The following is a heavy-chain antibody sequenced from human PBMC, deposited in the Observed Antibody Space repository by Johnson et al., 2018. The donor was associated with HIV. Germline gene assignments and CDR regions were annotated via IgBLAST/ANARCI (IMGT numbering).Heavy chain of an antibody. CDR3: ARGYGVVIALLDAFDI. Sequence: QVQLVESGGGVVQPGRSLRLSCAASGFTFSSYAMHWVRQAPGKGLEWVAVISYDGSNKNYADSVKGRFTISRDNSKNTLYLQMNSLRAEDTAVYYCARGYGVVIALLDAFDIWGQGTMVTVSS. V-gene: IGHV3-30*04. CDR2: ISYDGSNK. D-gene: IGHD2-21*01. CDR1: GFTFSSYA. J-gene: IGHJ3*02.